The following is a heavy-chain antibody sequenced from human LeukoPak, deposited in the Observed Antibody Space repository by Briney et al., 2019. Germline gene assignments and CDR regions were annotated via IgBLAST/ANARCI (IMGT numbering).Heavy chain of an antibody. D-gene: IGHD6-13*01. V-gene: IGHV3-7*04. Sequence: PGGSLRLSCAASGFTFSRYWMTWVRQAPGKGLEWVANIKQDGSEKNHVDSVKGRFTISRDNAKNSLYLQMNSLRAEDTAVYYCARGLLAAAGIDYWGQGALVTASS. CDR2: IKQDGSEK. J-gene: IGHJ4*02. CDR1: GFTFSRYW. CDR3: ARGLLAAAGIDY.